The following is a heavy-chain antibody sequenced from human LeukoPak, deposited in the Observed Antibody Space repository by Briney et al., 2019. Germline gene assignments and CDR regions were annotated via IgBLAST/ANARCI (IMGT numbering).Heavy chain of an antibody. D-gene: IGHD5-18*01. Sequence: GGSLRLSCAASGFTFDDYAMHWVRQAPGKGLEWVSGISWNSGSIGYADSVKGRFTISRDNAKNSLYLQMNSLRAEDMALYYCAKGPVDTAMVDGFDIWGQGTMVTVSS. J-gene: IGHJ3*02. CDR3: AKGPVDTAMVDGFDI. CDR2: ISWNSGSI. V-gene: IGHV3-9*03. CDR1: GFTFDDYA.